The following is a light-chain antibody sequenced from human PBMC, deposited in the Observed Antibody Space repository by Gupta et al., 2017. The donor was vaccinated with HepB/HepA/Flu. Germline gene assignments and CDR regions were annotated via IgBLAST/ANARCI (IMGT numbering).Light chain of an antibody. CDR3: NSRDSSGNHLWV. CDR2: VKN. CDR1: SLRSYY. V-gene: IGLV3-19*01. Sequence: SSELTQDPAVSVALGQTVRITCQGDSLRSYYGSWYQQKPGQAPVLVIYVKNNRPSGIPDRFSCSSSGNTASLTITGAQAEDEADYFCNSRDSSGNHLWVFGGGTKLTVL. J-gene: IGLJ3*02.